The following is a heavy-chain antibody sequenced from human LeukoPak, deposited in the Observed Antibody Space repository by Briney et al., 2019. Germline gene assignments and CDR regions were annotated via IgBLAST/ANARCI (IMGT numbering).Heavy chain of an antibody. D-gene: IGHD6-6*01. Sequence: SETLSLTCTVPGYSISSGYYWGWIRQPPGKGLEWIGSIYHSGSTYYNPSLKSRVTISVDTSKNQFSLKLCSVTAADTAVYYCARIAAHPGWFDPWGQGTLVTVSS. J-gene: IGHJ5*02. V-gene: IGHV4-38-2*02. CDR2: IYHSGST. CDR1: GYSISSGYY. CDR3: ARIAAHPGWFDP.